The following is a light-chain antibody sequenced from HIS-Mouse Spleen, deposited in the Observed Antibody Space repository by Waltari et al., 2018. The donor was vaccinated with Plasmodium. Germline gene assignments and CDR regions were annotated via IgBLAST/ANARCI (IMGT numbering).Light chain of an antibody. CDR2: WAS. V-gene: IGKV4-1*01. CDR3: QQYYSTPHT. J-gene: IGKJ2*01. CDR1: QSVLYSSNNKNY. Sequence: DIVMTQSPASPAVSLGERATITCKSSQSVLYSSNNKNYLAWYQKKPGQPPKLLIHWASTRESGVPDRFSGSGSGTDFTLTISSLQAEDVAVYYCQQYYSTPHTFGQGTKLEIK.